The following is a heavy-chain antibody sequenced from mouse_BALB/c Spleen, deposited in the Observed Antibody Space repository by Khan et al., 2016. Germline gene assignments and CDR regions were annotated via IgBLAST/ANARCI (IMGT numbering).Heavy chain of an antibody. V-gene: IGHV14-3*02. CDR1: GFNIKDTY. Sequence: VQLQQSGAELVKPGASVKLSCTASGFNIKDTYMHWVKQRPEQGLEWIGRIDPANGNTKYDSKFQGKATITADTSSNTAYLQLSSLTSEDTAVYYCARGDPYYAMDYWGQGTSVAVSS. J-gene: IGHJ4*01. D-gene: IGHD3-3*01. CDR2: IDPANGNT. CDR3: ARGDPYYAMDY.